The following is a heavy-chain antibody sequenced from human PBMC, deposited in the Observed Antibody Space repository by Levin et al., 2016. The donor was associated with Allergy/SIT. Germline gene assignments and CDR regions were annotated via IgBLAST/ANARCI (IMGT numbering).Heavy chain of an antibody. CDR2: VYNSGNT. Sequence: SETLSLTCTVSGGSISEYYWYWIRQPPGKGLEWIGYVYNSGNTNYNPSLKSRASISVDTSKNQFSLKLTSATAADTAVYYCVKYSGSYYGTFDYWGQGSLVSVSS. CDR1: GGSISEYY. CDR3: VKYSGSYYGTFDY. D-gene: IGHD1-26*01. V-gene: IGHV4-59*01. J-gene: IGHJ4*02.